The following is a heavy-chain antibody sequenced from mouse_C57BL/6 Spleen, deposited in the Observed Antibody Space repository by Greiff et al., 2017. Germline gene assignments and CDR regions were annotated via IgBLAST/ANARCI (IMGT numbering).Heavy chain of an antibody. CDR3: ARWLQGY. Sequence: QVQLQQPGAELVMPGASVKLSCKASGYTFTSYWMHWVKQRPGQGLEWIGEIDPSDSYTNYNQKFKGKSTLTVDKSSSTAYLQLSSLTAEDSAVYYCARWLQGYWGQGTTLTVSS. J-gene: IGHJ2*01. V-gene: IGHV1-69*01. CDR1: GYTFTSYW. D-gene: IGHD1-2*01. CDR2: IDPSDSYT.